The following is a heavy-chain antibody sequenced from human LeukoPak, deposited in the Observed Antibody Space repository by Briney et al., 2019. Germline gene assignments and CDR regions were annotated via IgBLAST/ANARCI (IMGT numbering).Heavy chain of an antibody. V-gene: IGHV3-53*01. D-gene: IGHD3-3*01. CDR3: ARGGRGYYSDFDP. Sequence: QAGGSLRLSCAASGFTVSSSYMSWVRQAPGKGLEWVSVIYSGGTTYYADSVKGRFTISRDNSKNTLYLQMNSLRAEDSAVYYCARGGRGYYSDFDPWGQGTLVTVSS. J-gene: IGHJ5*02. CDR1: GFTVSSSY. CDR2: IYSGGTT.